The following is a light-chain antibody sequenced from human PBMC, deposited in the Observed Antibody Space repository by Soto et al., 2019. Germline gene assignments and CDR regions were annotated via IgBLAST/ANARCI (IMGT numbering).Light chain of an antibody. Sequence: EIVMTQSAATLSVSPGERASLSCRASQSVSSNLAWYQQKPGQTPRLLIYATSTRATGIPARFSGSVSGTEFTLTNSSLQYEDFALYYCQHYNSWPLTLGGGSKVEIK. V-gene: IGKV3-15*01. CDR2: ATS. CDR3: QHYNSWPLT. CDR1: QSVSSN. J-gene: IGKJ4*01.